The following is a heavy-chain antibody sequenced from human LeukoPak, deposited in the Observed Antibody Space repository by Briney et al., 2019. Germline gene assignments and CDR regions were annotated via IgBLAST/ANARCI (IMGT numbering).Heavy chain of an antibody. Sequence: PSETLSLTCTVSGGSISSGSYYWAWIRQPPGKELEWIGSVYYTGTTYYNPSLKSRVTISVDTSKNQFSLKLSSVTAADTAVYYCARDCSGYYSGPMDVWGKGTMVTVSS. V-gene: IGHV4-39*07. CDR3: ARDCSGYYSGPMDV. CDR1: GGSISSGSYY. D-gene: IGHD3-22*01. CDR2: VYYTGTT. J-gene: IGHJ6*04.